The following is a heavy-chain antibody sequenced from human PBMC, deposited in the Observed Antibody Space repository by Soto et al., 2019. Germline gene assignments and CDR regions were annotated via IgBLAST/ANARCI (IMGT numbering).Heavy chain of an antibody. V-gene: IGHV1-46*01. CDR3: ARGGSYAINWFDS. Sequence: ASVKVSCKASGYTFTNYYMYWVRQAPGQGLEWMGLISPSGGGTIYAQNFQGRVTMTRDTATSTVYMELSSLRSEDTAVYYCARGGSYAINWFDSWGQRTLVTGSS. D-gene: IGHD1-26*01. CDR2: ISPSGGGT. J-gene: IGHJ5*01. CDR1: GYTFTNYY.